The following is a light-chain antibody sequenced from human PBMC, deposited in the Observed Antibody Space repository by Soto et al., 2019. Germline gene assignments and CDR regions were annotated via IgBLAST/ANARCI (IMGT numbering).Light chain of an antibody. J-gene: IGLJ1*01. CDR1: SSNIGAGYD. CDR2: DDN. CDR3: GSWDSSLSAYV. Sequence: QSVLTQPPSVSGAPGQRVTIPCTGSSSNIGAGYDVNWYQQLPGTAPKLLIYDDNKRPSGIPDRFSGSKSGTSATLGITGFQTGDEADYYCGSWDSSLSAYVFGTGTKVTVL. V-gene: IGLV1-51*01.